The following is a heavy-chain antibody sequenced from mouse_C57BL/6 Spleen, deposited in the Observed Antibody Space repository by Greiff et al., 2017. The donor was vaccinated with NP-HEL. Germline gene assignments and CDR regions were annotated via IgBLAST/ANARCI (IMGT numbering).Heavy chain of an antibody. D-gene: IGHD2-4*01. J-gene: IGHJ3*01. CDR3: ARGYDYDAAWFAY. V-gene: IGHV3-6*01. CDR2: ISYDGSN. Sequence: EVKLQESGPGLVKPSQSLSLTCSVTGYSITSGYYWNWIRQFPGNKLEWMGYISYDGSNNYNPSLKNRISITRDTSKNQFFLKLNSVTTEDTATYYCARGYDYDAAWFAYWGQGTLVTVSA. CDR1: GYSITSGYY.